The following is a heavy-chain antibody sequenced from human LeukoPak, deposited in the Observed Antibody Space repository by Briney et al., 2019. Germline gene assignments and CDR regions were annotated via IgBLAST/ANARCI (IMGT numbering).Heavy chain of an antibody. Sequence: SETLSLTCAVYGGSFSGYYWSWIRQPPGKGLEWIGEINHSGSSNYNPSLKSRVTISVDTSKNQFSLKLSSVTAADTAVYYCWNYYDYYAFDIWGQGTMVTVSS. V-gene: IGHV4-34*01. D-gene: IGHD3-22*01. CDR1: GGSFSGYY. CDR2: INHSGSS. J-gene: IGHJ3*02. CDR3: WNYYDYYAFDI.